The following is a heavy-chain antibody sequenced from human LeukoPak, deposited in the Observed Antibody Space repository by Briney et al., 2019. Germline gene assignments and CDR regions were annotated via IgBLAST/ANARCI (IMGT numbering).Heavy chain of an antibody. V-gene: IGHV4-39*07. Sequence: SETLSLTCTVSGGSISSSSYYWGWIRQPPGKGLEWIGSIYHSGSTNYNPSLKSRVTISVDKSKNQFSLKLSSVTAADTAVYYCASKLGSGWYDYWGQGTLVTVSS. CDR2: IYHSGST. CDR1: GGSISSSSYY. CDR3: ASKLGSGWYDY. D-gene: IGHD6-19*01. J-gene: IGHJ4*02.